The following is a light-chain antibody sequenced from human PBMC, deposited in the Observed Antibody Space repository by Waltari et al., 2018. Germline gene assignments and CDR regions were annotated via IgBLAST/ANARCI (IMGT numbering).Light chain of an antibody. V-gene: IGKV1-9*01. CDR1: QGISTY. Sequence: IQLTQSPSSLSASVGDRVNITCRASQGISTYLAWYQQKPGKAPQLLIYEASTLQIGVPSRFSGSGSGTDFTLTISSLQPEDFATYYCQQLNSYQSFGQGTRLEIK. CDR3: QQLNSYQS. J-gene: IGKJ5*01. CDR2: EAS.